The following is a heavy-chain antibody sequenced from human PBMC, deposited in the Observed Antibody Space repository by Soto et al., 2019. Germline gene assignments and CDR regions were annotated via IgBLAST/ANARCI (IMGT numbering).Heavy chain of an antibody. V-gene: IGHV1-3*01. CDR2: INAGNGNT. CDR1: GYTFTSYA. Sequence: ASVKVSCKASGYTFTSYAMPWVRQAPGQRLEWMGWINAGNGNTKYSQKFQGRVTITRDTSASTAYMELSSLRSEDTAVYYCARERGYSYGTDAFDIWGQGTMVTVSS. J-gene: IGHJ3*02. D-gene: IGHD5-18*01. CDR3: ARERGYSYGTDAFDI.